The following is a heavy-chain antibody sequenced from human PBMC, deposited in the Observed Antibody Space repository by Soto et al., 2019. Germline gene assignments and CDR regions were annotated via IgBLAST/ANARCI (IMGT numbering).Heavy chain of an antibody. J-gene: IGHJ1*01. CDR3: ARTGDRSSSFSRYFQH. Sequence: ETLSLTCAVYGGSFSGYYRSWIRQPPGKGLEWIGEINHSGSTNYNPSLKSRVTISVDTSKNQFSLKLSSVTAADTAVYYCARTGDRSSSFSRYFQHWGQGTLVTVSS. V-gene: IGHV4-34*01. CDR2: INHSGST. CDR1: GGSFSGYY. D-gene: IGHD6-6*01.